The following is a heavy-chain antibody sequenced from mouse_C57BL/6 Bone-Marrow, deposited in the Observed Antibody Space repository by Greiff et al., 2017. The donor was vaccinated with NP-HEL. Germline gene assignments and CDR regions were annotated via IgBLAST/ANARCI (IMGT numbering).Heavy chain of an antibody. D-gene: IGHD1-1*01. CDR2: IDPETGGT. Sequence: QVQLQQSGAELVRPGASVTLSCKASGYTFTDYEMHWVKQTPVHGLEWIGAIDPETGGTAYNQKFKGKAILTADKSSSTAYMELRSLTSEDSAVYYCTRSLYGSSIDYWGQGTTLTVSS. CDR1: GYTFTDYE. V-gene: IGHV1-15*01. J-gene: IGHJ2*01. CDR3: TRSLYGSSIDY.